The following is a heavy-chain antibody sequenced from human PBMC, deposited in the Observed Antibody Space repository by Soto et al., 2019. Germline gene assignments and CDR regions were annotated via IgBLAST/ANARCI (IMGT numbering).Heavy chain of an antibody. D-gene: IGHD6-19*01. CDR2: ISAFNGAT. J-gene: IGHJ4*02. CDR3: ARLYSSGWPRSYSDY. Sequence: WASVKVSCKASGGTFSSYAISWVRQAPGQGLEWMGWISAFNGATNYAQKFQDRITMTTDTPTSTAYMELRSLRSDDTAVYYCARLYSSGWPRSYSDYWGKGTLVTVSS. CDR1: GGTFSSYA. V-gene: IGHV1-18*01.